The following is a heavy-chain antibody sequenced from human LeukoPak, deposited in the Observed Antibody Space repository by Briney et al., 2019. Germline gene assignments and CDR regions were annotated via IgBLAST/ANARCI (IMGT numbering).Heavy chain of an antibody. CDR3: AVGYYDILTGYVH. D-gene: IGHD3-9*01. CDR1: GFTFSSYA. CDR2: ISYDGSNK. Sequence: GGSLRLSCAASGFTFSSYAMHWVRQAPGKGLEWVAVISYDGSNKYYADSVKGRFTISRDNSKNTLYLQMNSLRAEDTAVYYCAVGYYDILTGYVHWGQGTLVTVSS. J-gene: IGHJ4*02. V-gene: IGHV3-30-3*01.